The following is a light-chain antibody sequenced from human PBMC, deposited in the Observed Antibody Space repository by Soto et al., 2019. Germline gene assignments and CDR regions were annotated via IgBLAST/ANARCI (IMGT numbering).Light chain of an antibody. CDR3: CSYAGSTTWV. Sequence: QSVLTQPASVSGSPGQSITISCTRTSDVGSYNLVSWYQQHPGKAPKIMIYEGSKRPSGVSNRFSGSKSGNTASLTISGLQAEDEAEYYCCSYAGSTTWVFGGGTTLTVL. CDR1: SDVGSYNL. V-gene: IGLV2-23*01. J-gene: IGLJ3*02. CDR2: EGS.